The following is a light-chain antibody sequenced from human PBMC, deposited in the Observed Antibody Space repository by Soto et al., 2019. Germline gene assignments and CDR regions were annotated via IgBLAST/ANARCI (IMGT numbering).Light chain of an antibody. CDR2: DAS. J-gene: IGKJ5*01. CDR3: QQRRSWPPTIT. CDR1: QSVSTY. Sequence: EIVLTQSPGTLSLSPGERATLSCRASQSVSTYLAWYQQRPGQAPRLLIYDASYRATDIPPRFSGSWSGTDFTLNISSLEPEDFAVYYCQQRRSWPPTITFGQGTRLQTK. V-gene: IGKV3-11*01.